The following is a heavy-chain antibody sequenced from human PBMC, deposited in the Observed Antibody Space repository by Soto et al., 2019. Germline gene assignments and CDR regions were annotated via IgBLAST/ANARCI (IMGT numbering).Heavy chain of an antibody. CDR3: ASLYYYDSSGYLEPFDY. Sequence: ASVKVSCKASGYTFTSYAMHWLRQAPGQRLEWMGWINAGNGNTKYSQKFQGRVTITRDTSASTAYMELSSLRSEDTAVYYFASLYYYDSSGYLEPFDYWGQGTLVTLS. D-gene: IGHD3-22*01. CDR1: GYTFTSYA. CDR2: INAGNGNT. J-gene: IGHJ4*02. V-gene: IGHV1-3*01.